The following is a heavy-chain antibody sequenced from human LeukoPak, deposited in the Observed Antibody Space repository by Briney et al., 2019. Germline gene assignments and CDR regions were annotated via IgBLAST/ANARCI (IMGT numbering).Heavy chain of an antibody. D-gene: IGHD3-3*01. V-gene: IGHV3-23*01. CDR3: LIFGVVTVDY. CDR2: ISGSGDTT. CDR1: GFIFSSYG. Sequence: GGSLRLSCGASGFIFSSYGMSWVRQAPGKGLEWVSSISGSGDTTYYADSVKGRFTIFRDNFKNMLYLQMNSLGAEDTAVYYCLIFGVVTVDYRGQGTLVTVSS. J-gene: IGHJ4*02.